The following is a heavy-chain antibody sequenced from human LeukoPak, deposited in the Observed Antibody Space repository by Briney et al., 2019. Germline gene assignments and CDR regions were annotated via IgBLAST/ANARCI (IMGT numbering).Heavy chain of an antibody. CDR1: GFTFSNYY. CDR3: GRCGHYIISDY. Sequence: GGSLRLSCAASGFTFSNYYMSWVRQAPGKGLEWVANIKGDGSEKYYADSVKGRFTISRDNGQDSLYLHMNSLRGEDTAVYYRGRCGHYIISDYWGQGILVTVSS. V-gene: IGHV3-7*01. J-gene: IGHJ4*02. CDR2: IKGDGSEK. D-gene: IGHD3-22*01.